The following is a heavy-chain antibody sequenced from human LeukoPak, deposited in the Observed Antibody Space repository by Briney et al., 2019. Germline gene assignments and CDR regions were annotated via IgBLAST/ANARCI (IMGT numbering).Heavy chain of an antibody. CDR1: GFTFSGSA. D-gene: IGHD1-7*01. V-gene: IGHV3-30*01. CDR2: ISSDGSNK. CDR3: ARGAGTTVYYMDV. Sequence: GGSLRLSCAASGFTFSGSAMHWVRQAPGKGLEWVAVISSDGSNKYYADSVKGQFTISRDSSNNTLYLQMNSLRPEDTAVYYCARGAGTTVYYMDVWGKGTTVTVSS. J-gene: IGHJ6*03.